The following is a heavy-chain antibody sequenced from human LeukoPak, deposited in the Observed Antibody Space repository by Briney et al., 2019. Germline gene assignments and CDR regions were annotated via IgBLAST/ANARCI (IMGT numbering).Heavy chain of an antibody. V-gene: IGHV4-39*07. D-gene: IGHD5-18*01. J-gene: IGHJ4*02. CDR1: GFTFSSYS. CDR3: ARDRGGYTYSHDY. CDR2: IYFSGTT. Sequence: SGGSLRLSCAASGFTFSSYSMNWVRQPPGKGLEWIGSIYFSGTTYYNPSLQSRVTISVDTAKNQFSLKVTSVTAADTAAYYCARDRGGYTYSHDYWGQGTLVTVSS.